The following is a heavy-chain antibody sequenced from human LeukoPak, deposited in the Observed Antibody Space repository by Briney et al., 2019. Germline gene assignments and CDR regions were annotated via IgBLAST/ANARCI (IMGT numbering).Heavy chain of an antibody. D-gene: IGHD2-2*01. CDR2: IYYSGST. CDR3: AREIVVPAAIDYYYGMDV. Sequence: SETLSLTCTVSGGSISSGDYYWSWIRQPPGKGLEWIGYIYYSGSTNYNPSLKSRVTISVDTSKNQFSLKLSSVTAADTAVYYCAREIVVPAAIDYYYGMDVWGQGTTVTVSS. CDR1: GGSISSGDYY. V-gene: IGHV4-61*08. J-gene: IGHJ6*02.